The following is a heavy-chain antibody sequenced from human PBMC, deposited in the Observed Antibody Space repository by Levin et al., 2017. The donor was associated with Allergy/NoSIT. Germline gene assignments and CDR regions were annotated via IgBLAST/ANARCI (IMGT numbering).Heavy chain of an antibody. CDR1: GGSISSYY. J-gene: IGHJ4*02. Sequence: PSETLSLTCTVSGGSISSYYWSWIRQPPGKGLEWIGYIYYSGSTNYNPSLKSRVTISVDTSKNQFSLKLSSVTAADTAVYYCARGVHYSPLLFDYWGQGTLVTVSS. D-gene: IGHD1-1*01. V-gene: IGHV4-59*01. CDR3: ARGVHYSPLLFDY. CDR2: IYYSGST.